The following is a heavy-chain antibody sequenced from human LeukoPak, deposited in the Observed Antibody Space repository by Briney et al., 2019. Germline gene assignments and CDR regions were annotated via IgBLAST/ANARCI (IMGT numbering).Heavy chain of an antibody. CDR1: GFTFSSYA. CDR2: ISGSDGST. Sequence: SGGSLRLSRAASGFTFSSYAMSWVRQAPGKGLEWVSAISGSDGSTYYADSVKGRFTISRDNSKNTLYLQMNSLRAEDTAIYSCAKGSSSNIAARLNYWGQGTLVTVSS. D-gene: IGHD6-6*01. J-gene: IGHJ4*02. CDR3: AKGSSSNIAARLNY. V-gene: IGHV3-23*01.